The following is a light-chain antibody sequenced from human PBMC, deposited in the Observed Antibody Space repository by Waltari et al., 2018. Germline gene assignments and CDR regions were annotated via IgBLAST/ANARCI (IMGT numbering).Light chain of an antibody. V-gene: IGKV1-5*01. CDR2: DAS. Sequence: DIQMTQSPSMLSASVGDRVTITCRASQTIRGWLAWYQLTPGLAPKLLIYDASNLGGGVASRFSGSGFGTNFTLTISSLQPDDFATYYCQQYSSFSTFGLGTKV. CDR1: QTIRGW. J-gene: IGKJ1*01. CDR3: QQYSSFST.